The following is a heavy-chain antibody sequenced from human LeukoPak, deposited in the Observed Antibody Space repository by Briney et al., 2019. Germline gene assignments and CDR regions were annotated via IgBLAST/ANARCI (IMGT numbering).Heavy chain of an antibody. Sequence: QTGGSLRLSCAASGFTFSSYWMSWVRQAPGKGLEWVANIKQDGSEKYYVDSVKGRFTISRDNAKNSLYLQMNSLRAEDTAVYYCARDLEYQWFGELLYGFDYYYYMDVWGKGTTVTISS. J-gene: IGHJ6*03. CDR2: IKQDGSEK. CDR1: GFTFSSYW. CDR3: ARDLEYQWFGELLYGFDYYYYMDV. D-gene: IGHD3-10*01. V-gene: IGHV3-7*01.